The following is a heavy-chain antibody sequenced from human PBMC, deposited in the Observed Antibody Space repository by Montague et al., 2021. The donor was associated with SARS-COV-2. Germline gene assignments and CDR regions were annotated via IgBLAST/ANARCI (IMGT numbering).Heavy chain of an antibody. V-gene: IGHV4-39*01. CDR2: VDYSGNT. J-gene: IGHJ4*02. CDR3: ARRGYSYGWGD. CDR1: GGSISGSSDD. Sequence: SETLSLTCTVTGGSISGSSDDWGWIRQSPGKGLEWIASVDYSGNTYYSPSLKSRLTLSVDTPKNQFSLKLNSVTATDTALYYCARRGYSYGWGDWGQGTLVTVSS. D-gene: IGHD5-18*01.